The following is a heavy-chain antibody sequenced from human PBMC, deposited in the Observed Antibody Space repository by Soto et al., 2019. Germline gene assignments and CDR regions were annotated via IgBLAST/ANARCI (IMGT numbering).Heavy chain of an antibody. CDR2: IYHSGTT. D-gene: IGHD1-26*01. CDR3: ARDREHGLDV. V-gene: IGHV4-30-2*01. Sequence: PSETLSLTCSVAGGSIISGASSWNWIRQPPGKGLEWIGYIYHSGTTFSNPSLKSRVTISIDRSKNQFSLKVLSVTAADTALYFCARDREHGLDVWGQGTTVTVSS. CDR1: GGSIISGASS. J-gene: IGHJ6*02.